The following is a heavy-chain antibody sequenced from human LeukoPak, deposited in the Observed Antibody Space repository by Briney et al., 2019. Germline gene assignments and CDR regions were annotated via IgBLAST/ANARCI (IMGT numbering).Heavy chain of an antibody. V-gene: IGHV3-33*06. CDR2: IWDDGTDK. CDR1: GFTFSHYG. Sequence: GGSLRLSCATSGFTFSHYGMHWVRQAPGKGLEWVAVIWDDGTDKYYGDSVKGRFTISRDNSKNTVYLQMNSLRVEDTAVYCCAKDAQRGFDFSNSLESWGQGTLVTVSS. D-gene: IGHD4-11*01. CDR3: AKDAQRGFDFSNSLES. J-gene: IGHJ4*02.